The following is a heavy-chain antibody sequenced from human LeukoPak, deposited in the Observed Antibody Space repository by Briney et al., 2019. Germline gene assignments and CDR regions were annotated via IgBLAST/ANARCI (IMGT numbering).Heavy chain of an antibody. J-gene: IGHJ6*03. CDR2: IYWNDDK. CDR3: AHSEAGAKVDYYYYYYMDV. CDR1: GFSLSTSGVG. D-gene: IGHD1-14*01. V-gene: IGHV2-5*01. Sequence: SGPTLVNPTQTLTLTCTFSGFSLSTSGVGVGWIRQPPGKALEWLALIYWNDDKRYSPSLKSRLTITKDTSKNQVVLTMTNMDPVDTATYYCAHSEAGAKVDYYYYYYMDVWGKGTTVTVSS.